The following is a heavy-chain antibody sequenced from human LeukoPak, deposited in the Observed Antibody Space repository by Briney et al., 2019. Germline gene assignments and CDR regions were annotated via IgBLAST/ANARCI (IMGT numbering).Heavy chain of an antibody. Sequence: PSETLSLTCTVSGDSISSYNWSWIRQPPGKRLEWIGHIYNSDNSNDNPSLKSRVTMSIDTSKNQFSLMLSSVTATDTAVYYCARGGREAISRYYYGMDVWGQGTTVTVSS. D-gene: IGHD1-26*01. CDR1: GDSISSYN. J-gene: IGHJ6*02. CDR3: ARGGREAISRYYYGMDV. V-gene: IGHV4-4*09. CDR2: IYNSDNS.